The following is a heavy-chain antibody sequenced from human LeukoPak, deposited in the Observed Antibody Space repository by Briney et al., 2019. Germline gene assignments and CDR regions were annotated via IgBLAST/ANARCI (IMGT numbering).Heavy chain of an antibody. V-gene: IGHV3-30*04. D-gene: IGHD5-12*01. Sequence: GGSLRLSCAASGFTFSSYAMHWVRQAPGKGLEWVAVISYDGSNKYYADSVKGRFTISRDNSKNALYLQMNSLRAEDTAVYYCAKCGYWWLHWFDPWGQGTLVTVSS. CDR2: ISYDGSNK. CDR1: GFTFSSYA. CDR3: AKCGYWWLHWFDP. J-gene: IGHJ5*02.